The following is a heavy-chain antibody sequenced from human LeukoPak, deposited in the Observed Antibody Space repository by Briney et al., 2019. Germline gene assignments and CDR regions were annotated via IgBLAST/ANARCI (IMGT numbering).Heavy chain of an antibody. CDR3: AGESEYSSSSAEYFQH. V-gene: IGHV4-59*01. Sequence: KPSETLSLTCAVSGGSISSYYWSWIRQPPGKGLEWIGYIYYSGSTNYNPSLKSRVTISVDTSKNQFSLKLSSVTAADTAVYYCAGESEYSSSSAEYFQHWGQGTLVTVSS. CDR1: GGSISSYY. J-gene: IGHJ1*01. D-gene: IGHD6-6*01. CDR2: IYYSGST.